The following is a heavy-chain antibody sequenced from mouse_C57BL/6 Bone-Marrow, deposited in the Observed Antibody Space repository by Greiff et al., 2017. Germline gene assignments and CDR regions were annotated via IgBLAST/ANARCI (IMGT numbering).Heavy chain of an antibody. D-gene: IGHD1-1*02. V-gene: IGHV1-76*01. J-gene: IGHJ2*01. CDR1: GYTFTDYY. CDR3: ARDSGGYFDY. CDR2: IYPGSGYT. Sequence: VQRVPSGAELVRPGASVKLSCKASGYTFTDYYINWVKQRPGQGLEWIARIYPGSGYTYYNEKFQGKATLTAEKSSSTAYMQLSSLTSEDSAVYFFARDSGGYFDYWGQGTTLTVSS.